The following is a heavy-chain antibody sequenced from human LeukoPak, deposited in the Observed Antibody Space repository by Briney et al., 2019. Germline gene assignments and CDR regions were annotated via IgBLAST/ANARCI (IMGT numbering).Heavy chain of an antibody. J-gene: IGHJ1*01. CDR1: GFIFNHYG. D-gene: IGHD4-11*01. V-gene: IGHV3-33*01. CDR3: ARDAQRGFDYSNSLAY. Sequence: GGSLSLTCAAAGFIFNHYGMHWVRQAPGKGLEWVAVIWSDGTNQYYADSVKGRFTISRDDSGNTVYLQMNSLRPEDTGVYYCARDAQRGFDYSNSLAYWGQGTPVTVST. CDR2: IWSDGTNQ.